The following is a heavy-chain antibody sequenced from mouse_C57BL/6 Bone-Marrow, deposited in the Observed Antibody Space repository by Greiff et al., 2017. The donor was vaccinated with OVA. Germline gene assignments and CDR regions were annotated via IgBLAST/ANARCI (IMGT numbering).Heavy chain of an antibody. J-gene: IGHJ1*03. V-gene: IGHV1-39*01. CDR3: ARESDYGSSHWYFDV. D-gene: IGHD1-1*01. CDR2: INPNYGTT. CDR1: GYSFTDYN. Sequence: EVQLQQSGPELVKPGASVKLSCKASGYSFTDYNMNWVKQSNGKSLEWIGVINPNYGTTSYNQNFKGKSTLTVDQSSSTAYMQLNSLTSEDSAVYYGARESDYGSSHWYFDVWGTGTTVTVSS.